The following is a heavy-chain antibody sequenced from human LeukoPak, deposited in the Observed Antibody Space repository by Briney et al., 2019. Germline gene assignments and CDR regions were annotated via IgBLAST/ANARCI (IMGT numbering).Heavy chain of an antibody. D-gene: IGHD3-3*01. CDR1: GFTFSSYW. V-gene: IGHV3-74*01. J-gene: IGHJ6*02. Sequence: PGGSLRLSCAASGFTFSSYWMHWVRQAPGKGLVWVSRINSDGSSTSYADSVKGRFTISRDNAKNTLYLQMNSLRAEDTAVYYCARDPRFWSGYYLPLQYGMDVWGQGTTVTVSS. CDR2: INSDGSST. CDR3: ARDPRFWSGYYLPLQYGMDV.